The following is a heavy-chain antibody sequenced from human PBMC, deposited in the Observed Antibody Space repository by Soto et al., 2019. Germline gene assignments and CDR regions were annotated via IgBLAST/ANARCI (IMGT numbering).Heavy chain of an antibody. CDR1: GFTFSNYA. D-gene: IGHD2-2*01. J-gene: IGHJ5*02. V-gene: IGHV3-23*01. CDR3: AKAGGSSTSNWFDP. CDR2: ISTSGGST. Sequence: GGSLRLSCAASGFTFSNYAMSWVRQAPGKGLEWVSSISTSGGSTYYADPVKGRFAISRDNSRNTLYLQVNSLRAEDTAVYYCAKAGGSSTSNWFDPWGHGTLVTSPQ.